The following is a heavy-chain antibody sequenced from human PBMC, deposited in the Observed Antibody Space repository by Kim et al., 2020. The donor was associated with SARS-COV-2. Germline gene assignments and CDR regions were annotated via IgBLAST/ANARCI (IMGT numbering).Heavy chain of an antibody. CDR3: ARVSLHYDILTGGWYYYGMDV. Sequence: SETLSLTCTVSGGSISSYYWSWIRQPPGKGLEWIGYIYYSGSTNYNPSLKSRVTISVDTSKNQFSLKLSSVTAADTAVYYCARVSLHYDILTGGWYYYGMDVWGQGTTVTVSS. CDR2: IYYSGST. J-gene: IGHJ6*02. CDR1: GGSISSYY. D-gene: IGHD3-9*01. V-gene: IGHV4-59*01.